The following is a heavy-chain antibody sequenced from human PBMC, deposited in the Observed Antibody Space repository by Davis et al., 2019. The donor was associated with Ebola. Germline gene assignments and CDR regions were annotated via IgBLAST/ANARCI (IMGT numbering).Heavy chain of an antibody. Sequence: GESLKISCAASGFTFSSYAMNWVRQAPGKGLEWVSGISGSGDSTYYADSVKGRFTISRDNSKNTLYLQMNSLRAEDTAVYYCAKVESSYFDYWGQGTLVTVSS. CDR1: GFTFSSYA. D-gene: IGHD5-24*01. V-gene: IGHV3-23*01. J-gene: IGHJ4*02. CDR2: ISGSGDST. CDR3: AKVESSYFDY.